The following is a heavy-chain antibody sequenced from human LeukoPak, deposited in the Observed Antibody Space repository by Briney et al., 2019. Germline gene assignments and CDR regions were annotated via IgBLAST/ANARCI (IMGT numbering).Heavy chain of an antibody. Sequence: GGSLRLSRAASGFTFSSYSMNWVRQAPGKGLEWISYISSTSTTVLYADSVKGRFTISRDNAKNSLDLQMNSLRAEDTAVYYCARDRVTYTTSVDPLDYWGQGTLVTVSS. V-gene: IGHV3-48*01. CDR1: GFTFSSYS. D-gene: IGHD2-2*02. CDR3: ARDRVTYTTSVDPLDY. J-gene: IGHJ4*02. CDR2: ISSTSTTV.